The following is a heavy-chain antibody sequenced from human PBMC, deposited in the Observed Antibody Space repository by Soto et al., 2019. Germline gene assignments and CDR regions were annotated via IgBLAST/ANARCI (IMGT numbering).Heavy chain of an antibody. CDR2: IIPIFGTA. Sequence: ASVQPSCKASGGTFSSYAISWVRQAPGQGLEWMGGIIPIFGTANYAQKFQGRVTITADKSTSTAYMELSSLRSEDTAVYYCASRAPTLSISAAGSDTNYVIYLCAQGSTVTVSS. CDR3: ASRAPTLSISAAGSDTNYVIYL. CDR1: GGTFSSYA. V-gene: IGHV1-69*06. J-gene: IGHJ6*02. D-gene: IGHD6-13*01.